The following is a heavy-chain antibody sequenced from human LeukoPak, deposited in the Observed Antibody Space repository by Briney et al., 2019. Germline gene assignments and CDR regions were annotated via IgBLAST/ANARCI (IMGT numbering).Heavy chain of an antibody. CDR2: ISGSGGST. D-gene: IGHD2-15*01. CDR3: AKSRSGVSSCYNY. J-gene: IGHJ4*02. CDR1: GFTFSSYA. Sequence: GGSLRLSCAASGFTFSSYAMSWVRQAPGKGLEWVSAISGSGGSTYYADSVKGRFTISRDNSKNMVYLEMNSLRAEDTAIYFCAKSRSGVSSCYNYWGQGTLVTVSS. V-gene: IGHV3-23*01.